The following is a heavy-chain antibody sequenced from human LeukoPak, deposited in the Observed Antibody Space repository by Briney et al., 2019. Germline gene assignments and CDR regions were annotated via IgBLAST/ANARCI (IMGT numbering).Heavy chain of an antibody. CDR2: IIPIFGTA. D-gene: IGHD5-24*01. CDR3: ARDRWLQKRSAFDI. J-gene: IGHJ3*02. V-gene: IGHV1-69*13. CDR1: GGTFISYA. Sequence: GASVKVSCKASGGTFISYAISWVRQAPGQGLEWMGGIIPIFGTANYAQKFQGRVTITADESTSTAYMELSSLRSEDTAVYYCARDRWLQKRSAFDIWGQGTMVTVSS.